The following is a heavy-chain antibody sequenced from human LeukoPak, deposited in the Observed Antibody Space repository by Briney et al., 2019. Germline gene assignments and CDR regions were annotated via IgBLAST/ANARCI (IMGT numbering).Heavy chain of an antibody. J-gene: IGHJ4*02. Sequence: TSETLSLTCTVSGGSISSSSYYWGWIRQAPGKGLEWIGSIYYSGSTYYNPSLKSRVTISVDTSKNQFSLKLSSVTAADTAVYYCARGLRYFDWLLSSEIYYFDYWGQGTLVTVSS. V-gene: IGHV4-39*01. CDR3: ARGLRYFDWLLSSEIYYFDY. D-gene: IGHD3-9*01. CDR2: IYYSGST. CDR1: GGSISSSSYY.